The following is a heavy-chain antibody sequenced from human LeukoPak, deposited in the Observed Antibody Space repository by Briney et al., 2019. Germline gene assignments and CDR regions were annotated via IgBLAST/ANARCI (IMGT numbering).Heavy chain of an antibody. D-gene: IGHD3-22*01. J-gene: IGHJ4*02. Sequence: PSQTLSLTCTVSGGSISSGGYYWSWNRQHPGKGLEWIGYIYYSGSTYYNPSLKSRVTISVDTSKNQFSLKLSSVTAADTAVYYCARGGYYDSSEVYWGQGTLVTVSS. CDR3: ARGGYYDSSEVY. CDR1: GGSISSGGYY. V-gene: IGHV4-31*03. CDR2: IYYSGST.